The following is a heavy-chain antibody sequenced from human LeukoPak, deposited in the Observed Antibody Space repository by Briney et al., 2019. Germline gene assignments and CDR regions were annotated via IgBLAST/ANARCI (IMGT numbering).Heavy chain of an antibody. CDR2: IWSDGTTK. CDR1: GFIFSSYA. Sequence: GGSLRLPCVASGFIFSSYAMHWVRQAPSEGLEWVAVIWSDGTTKYYADSVKGRFTISSDNSKKTLYLHMNILRAEDAAVYYCARETAVAGSKGRQTFYFWGQGTLVTVSS. CDR3: ARETAVAGSKGRQTFYF. D-gene: IGHD6-19*01. V-gene: IGHV3-33*01. J-gene: IGHJ4*02.